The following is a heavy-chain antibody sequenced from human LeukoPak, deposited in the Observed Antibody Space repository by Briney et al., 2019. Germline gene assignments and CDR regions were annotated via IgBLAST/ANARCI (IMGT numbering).Heavy chain of an antibody. D-gene: IGHD1-14*01. Sequence: VGSLRLSCAASGFTFSSDAMHSGREAPREGLEWVAVVSYDGSNKSYADSVKGRFTISRDNSKNTLYLQMNSLRAEDTAVYYCAREAEAFDIWGQGTMVTVSS. CDR2: VSYDGSNK. V-gene: IGHV3-30-3*01. CDR1: GFTFSSDA. CDR3: AREAEAFDI. J-gene: IGHJ3*02.